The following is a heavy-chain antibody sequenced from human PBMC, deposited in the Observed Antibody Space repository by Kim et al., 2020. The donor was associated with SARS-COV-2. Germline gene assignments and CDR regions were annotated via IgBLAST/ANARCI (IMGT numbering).Heavy chain of an antibody. D-gene: IGHD5-12*01. Sequence: SETLSLTCTVSGGSISSYYWSWIRQPPGKGLEWIGYIYYSGSTNYNPSLKSLVTISVDTSKNQLSLKLSAVTAADTAVYYCARHSRPEWLQSTYYFDYWGQETLVTVSS. CDR2: IYYSGST. J-gene: IGHJ4*02. CDR1: GGSISSYY. V-gene: IGHV4-59*08. CDR3: ARHSRPEWLQSTYYFDY.